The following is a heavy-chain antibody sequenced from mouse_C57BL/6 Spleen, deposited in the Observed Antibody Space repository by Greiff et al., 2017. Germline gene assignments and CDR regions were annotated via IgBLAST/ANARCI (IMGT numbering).Heavy chain of an antibody. CDR3: TTANYYDYDGVDY. V-gene: IGHV14-1*01. J-gene: IGHJ4*01. CDR2: IDPEDGDT. D-gene: IGHD2-4*01. Sequence: VQLQQSGAELVRPGASVKLSCTASGFNIKDYYMHWVKQRPEQGLEWIGRIDPEDGDTEYAPKFQGKATMTADTSSNTAYLQLSSLTSEDTAVYYCTTANYYDYDGVDYWGQGTSVTVSS. CDR1: GFNIKDYY.